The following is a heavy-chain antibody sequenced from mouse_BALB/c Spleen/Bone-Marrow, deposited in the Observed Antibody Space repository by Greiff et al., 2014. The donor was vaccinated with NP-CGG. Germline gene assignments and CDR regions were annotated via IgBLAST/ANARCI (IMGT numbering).Heavy chain of an antibody. V-gene: IGHV14-3*02. J-gene: IGHJ3*01. CDR1: GFDIKDTY. CDR2: IDPANGNT. CDR3: APYYYGSSLFAY. D-gene: IGHD1-1*01. Sequence: VQLQQSGAGLVKPGASVKLSCTASGFDIKDTYMHWVKQRPEQGLEWIGRIDPANGNTKYDPKFQGKATITADTSSNTAYLQLSSLTSEDTAVYYCAPYYYGSSLFAYWGQGTLVTVSA.